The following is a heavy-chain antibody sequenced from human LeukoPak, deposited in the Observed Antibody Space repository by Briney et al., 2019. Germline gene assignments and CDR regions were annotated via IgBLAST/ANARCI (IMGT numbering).Heavy chain of an antibody. CDR3: ARQATFGYAYAYYFDL. Sequence: SETLSLTCTVSSDSISSTYYYWGWLRQSPDKGLEWIGTFHYSGSNYYNPSLKSRITLSVDTSKNQFSLSLISVTAADTAVYFCARQATFGYAYAYYFDLWGQGTLVTVSS. V-gene: IGHV4-39*01. D-gene: IGHD3-16*01. J-gene: IGHJ4*02. CDR2: FHYSGSN. CDR1: SDSISSTYYY.